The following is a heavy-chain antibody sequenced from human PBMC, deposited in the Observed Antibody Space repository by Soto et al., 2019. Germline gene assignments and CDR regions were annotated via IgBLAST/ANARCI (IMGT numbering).Heavy chain of an antibody. Sequence: SETLSLTCTVSGGSISSYYWSWIRQPPGKGLEWIGYIYYSGSTNYNPSLKSRVTISVDTSKNQFSLKLSSVTAADTAVYYCARVSDIAAAGYFDYWGQGTLVTVSS. CDR1: GGSISSYY. CDR2: IYYSGST. CDR3: ARVSDIAAAGYFDY. J-gene: IGHJ4*02. D-gene: IGHD6-13*01. V-gene: IGHV4-59*01.